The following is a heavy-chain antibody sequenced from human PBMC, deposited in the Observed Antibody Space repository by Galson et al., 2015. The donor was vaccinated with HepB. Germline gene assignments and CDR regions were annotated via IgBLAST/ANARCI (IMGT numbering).Heavy chain of an antibody. Sequence: SLRLSCAASGFTFTNFAMSWVRQAPGKGLEWVSVIGGSSGTTYYTYSVKGRFTISRDNSKNTVYLQIDDLRAEDTAVYYCARNSGNNYRYFFKSWGQGTLVTVSS. CDR1: GFTFTNFA. CDR2: IGGSSGTT. CDR3: ARNSGNNYRYFFKS. V-gene: IGHV3-23*01. J-gene: IGHJ5*02. D-gene: IGHD1-26*01.